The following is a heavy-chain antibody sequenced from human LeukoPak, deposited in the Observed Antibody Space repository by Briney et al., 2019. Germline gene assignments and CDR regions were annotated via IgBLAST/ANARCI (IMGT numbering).Heavy chain of an antibody. CDR3: AKDAQRGFDYSNSLQN. V-gene: IGHV3-33*06. Sequence: PGGPLRLPCAASGFTFSHYRMHWVRQTPGAGPEWVAVIWSDGSDKYYAKSVKGRFTISRDNSKNSLFLQMNSLRAEDTAVYYCAKDAQRGFDYSNSLQNWGQGILVTVSS. J-gene: IGHJ1*01. D-gene: IGHD4-11*01. CDR1: GFTFSHYR. CDR2: IWSDGSDK.